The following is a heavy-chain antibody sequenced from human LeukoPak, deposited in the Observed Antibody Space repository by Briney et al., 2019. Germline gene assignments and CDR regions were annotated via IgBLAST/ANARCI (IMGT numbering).Heavy chain of an antibody. D-gene: IGHD3-9*01. Sequence: GGSLRLSCEASGFTFNLFSMHWIRQTPGKGLEWVSATSHDESNKLYADSVKGRFTISRDNSRDTVYPQMNNLRLDDAGTYYCARSRLGLWLSVIDYWGQGSLVTV. J-gene: IGHJ4*01. CDR3: ARSRLGLWLSVIDY. CDR1: GFTFNLFS. CDR2: TSHDESNK. V-gene: IGHV3-30*03.